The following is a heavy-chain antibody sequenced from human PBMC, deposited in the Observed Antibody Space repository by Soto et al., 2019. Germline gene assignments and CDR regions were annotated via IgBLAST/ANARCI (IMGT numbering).Heavy chain of an antibody. V-gene: IGHV4-31*03. J-gene: IGHJ4*02. CDR1: DCSISSGGCS. D-gene: IGHD6-19*01. CDR3: ARDYPYALDVAGYFDF. Sequence: LSLTCTVSDCSISSGGCSWSWVRQQPGKGLEWIGYIYYSGSTYYNPSLKSRVTISVDTSKNQFSLKLSSVTAADTAVYYCARDYPYALDVAGYFDFWGQGTPVTVSS. CDR2: IYYSGST.